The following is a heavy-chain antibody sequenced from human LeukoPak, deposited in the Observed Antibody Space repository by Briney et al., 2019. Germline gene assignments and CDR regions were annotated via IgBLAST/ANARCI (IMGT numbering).Heavy chain of an antibody. CDR2: ISYDGSNK. D-gene: IGHD6-13*01. V-gene: IGHV3-30*18. Sequence: PGGSLRLSCAVSGFTFSSYGMHWVRQAPGKGLERVAVISYDGSNKYYADSVKGLFTISRDNSKNTLYLQMNSLRPEDTAVYYCAKDAGITGRPRGLDYWGQGTLVTVSS. J-gene: IGHJ4*02. CDR3: AKDAGITGRPRGLDY. CDR1: GFTFSSYG.